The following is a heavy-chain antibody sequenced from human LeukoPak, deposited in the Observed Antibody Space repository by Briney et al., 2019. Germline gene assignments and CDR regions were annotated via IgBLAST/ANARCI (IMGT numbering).Heavy chain of an antibody. J-gene: IGHJ4*02. V-gene: IGHV3-21*01. CDR1: GFTFSSYS. CDR3: AREGIAAAGH. CDR2: ISSSSSYI. Sequence: GGSLRLSCAASGFTFSSYSMNWVRQAPGKGLEWVSSISSSSSYIYYADSVKGRFTISRDNAKNSLYLQMNSLRAEDAAVYYCAREGIAAAGHWGQGTLVTVSS. D-gene: IGHD6-13*01.